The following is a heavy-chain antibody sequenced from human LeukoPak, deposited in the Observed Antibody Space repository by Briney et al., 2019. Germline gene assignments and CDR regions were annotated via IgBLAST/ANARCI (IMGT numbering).Heavy chain of an antibody. V-gene: IGHV3-53*01. Sequence: GGSLRLSCAASGFTSSSYSMNWVRQAPGKGLEWVSVIYSGGSTYYADSVKGRFTISRDNSKNTLYLQMNSLRAEDTAVYYCARLGYYYYGMDVWGQGTTVTVSS. CDR1: GFTSSSYS. CDR2: IYSGGST. D-gene: IGHD7-27*01. CDR3: ARLGYYYYGMDV. J-gene: IGHJ6*02.